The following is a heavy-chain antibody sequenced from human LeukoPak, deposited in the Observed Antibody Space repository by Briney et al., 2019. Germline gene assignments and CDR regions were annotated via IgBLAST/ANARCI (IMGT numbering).Heavy chain of an antibody. CDR1: GASISDFF. CDR3: ARHVSGEYFQH. V-gene: IGHV4-59*01. D-gene: IGHD3-10*01. CDR2: VSKTGST. J-gene: IGHJ1*01. Sequence: SETLSLTCSVSGASISDFFWSWIRQPPGQTLEWIGYVSKTGSTNYNPSLRSRVTISKDTSRNLLSLRLTSATAADTAVYYCARHVSGEYFQHWGQGTLVTVSS.